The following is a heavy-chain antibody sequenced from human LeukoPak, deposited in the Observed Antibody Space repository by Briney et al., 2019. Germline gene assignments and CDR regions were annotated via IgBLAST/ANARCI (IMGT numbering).Heavy chain of an antibody. D-gene: IGHD3-10*01. CDR2: IYYSGST. J-gene: IGHJ3*02. V-gene: IGHV4-39*01. Sequence: SETLSLTCTVSGGSISSYYWSWIRQPPGKGLEWIGSIYYSGSTYYNPSLKSRVTISVDTSKNQFSLKLSSVTAADTAVYYCARSAVRAFDIWGQGTMVTVSS. CDR3: ARSAVRAFDI. CDR1: GGSISSYY.